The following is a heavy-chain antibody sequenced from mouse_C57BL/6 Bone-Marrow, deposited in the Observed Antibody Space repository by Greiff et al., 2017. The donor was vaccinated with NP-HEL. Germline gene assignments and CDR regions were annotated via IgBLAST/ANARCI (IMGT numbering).Heavy chain of an antibody. Sequence: QVQLQQSGAELARPGASVKLSCKASGYTFTSYGISWVKQRTGQGLEWIGEIYPRSGNTSYNEKFKGKATLTADKSSSTAYMELRSLTSEDSAVYFCARSALNYYGSSCYYYAMDYWGQGTSVTVSS. CDR3: ARSALNYYGSSCYYYAMDY. D-gene: IGHD1-1*01. CDR1: GYTFTSYG. V-gene: IGHV1-81*01. CDR2: IYPRSGNT. J-gene: IGHJ4*01.